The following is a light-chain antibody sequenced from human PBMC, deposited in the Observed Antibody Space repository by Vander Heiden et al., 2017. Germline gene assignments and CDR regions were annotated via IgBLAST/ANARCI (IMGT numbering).Light chain of an antibody. J-gene: IGKJ2*01. CDR1: QSVSSSY. Sequence: TELPPAPGTLSWSPGKRATLSCRASQSVSSSYLAWYQQKPGQAPRLLIYGASSRATGIPDRFSGSGSGTDFTLTIRSMEPEDFAVYYCQQDCSSSYTFGQGTKLEIK. V-gene: IGKV3-20*01. CDR2: GAS. CDR3: QQDCSSSYT.